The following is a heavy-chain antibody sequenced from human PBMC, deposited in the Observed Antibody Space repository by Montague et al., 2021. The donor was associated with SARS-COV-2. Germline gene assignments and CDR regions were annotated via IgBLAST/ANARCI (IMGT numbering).Heavy chain of an antibody. V-gene: IGHV4-59*01. CDR2: VDNSGGT. D-gene: IGHD3-10*01. CDR3: TTGEGNYGWRYYFDY. J-gene: IGHJ4*02. Sequence: SETLSLTCSVSGDSSRTKYWSWIRQPPGKGLERIGYVDNSGGTDYSPSLRSRVTISIDRSKKQFSLRLNSVTTADTAKYYCTTGEGNYGWRYYFDYWGQGTLVTVSS. CDR1: GDSSRTKY.